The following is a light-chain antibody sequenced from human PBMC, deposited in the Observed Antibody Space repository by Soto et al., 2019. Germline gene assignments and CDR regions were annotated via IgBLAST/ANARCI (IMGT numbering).Light chain of an antibody. V-gene: IGLV2-23*01. Sequence: QSALTQPASVSGSPGQSITISCTGTSSDVGSYNLVSWYQQHPGKAPKLMIYEGSKRPSGVSNRFSGSKSGNTASLTISGLQAEDEADYYCCSYAGSSTNYVFGTGT. CDR1: SSDVGSYNL. J-gene: IGLJ1*01. CDR3: CSYAGSSTNYV. CDR2: EGS.